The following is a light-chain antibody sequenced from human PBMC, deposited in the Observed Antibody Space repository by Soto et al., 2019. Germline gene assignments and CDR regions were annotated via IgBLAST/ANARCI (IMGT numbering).Light chain of an antibody. CDR1: SSNIGSNA. CDR2: TYD. CDR3: AAWDDSLNGVV. J-gene: IGLJ2*01. Sequence: QSVLTQTPSASGTPGQRVTISCSGSSSNIGSNAVNWYQQLPGTAPKLLIYTYDRRPSGVPDRFSGSKSGTSASLAISELQSEDEADYYCAAWDDSLNGVVFGGGTQLTVL. V-gene: IGLV1-44*01.